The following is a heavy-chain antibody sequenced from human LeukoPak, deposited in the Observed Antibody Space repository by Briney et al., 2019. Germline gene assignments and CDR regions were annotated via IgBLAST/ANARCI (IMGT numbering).Heavy chain of an antibody. V-gene: IGHV3-23*01. CDR2: ISSSGSGGNT. CDR3: AKDLVSGGYYDY. Sequence: GGSLRLSCAASGVTLSSYAMSWARQAPGEGLEWVSGISSSGSGGNTYYADSVKGRFTISRDNSKNTLWLQMNSLRAEDTAVYYCAKDLVSGGYYDYWGQGTLVTVSS. CDR1: GVTLSSYA. D-gene: IGHD2-15*01. J-gene: IGHJ4*02.